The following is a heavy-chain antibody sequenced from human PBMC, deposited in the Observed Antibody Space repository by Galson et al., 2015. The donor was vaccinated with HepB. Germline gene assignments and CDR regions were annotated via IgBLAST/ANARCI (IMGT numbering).Heavy chain of an antibody. CDR1: GFTFSGSA. V-gene: IGHV3-73*01. CDR3: TRQYCSGGSCYSFDY. J-gene: IGHJ4*02. D-gene: IGHD2-15*01. Sequence: SLRLSCAASGFTFSGSAMHWVRQASGKGLEWVGRIRSKANSYATAYAASVKGRFTISRDDSKNTAYLQMNSLKTEDTAVYYCTRQYCSGGSCYSFDYWGQGTLVTVSS. CDR2: IRSKANSYAT.